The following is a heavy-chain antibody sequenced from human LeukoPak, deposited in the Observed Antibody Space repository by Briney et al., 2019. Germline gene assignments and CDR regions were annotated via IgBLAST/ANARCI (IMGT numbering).Heavy chain of an antibody. Sequence: GESLKISCKGSGYSFTSYWIGWVHQMPGKGLEWMGIIYPGDSDTRYSPSFQGQVTISADKSISTAYLQWSSLKASDTAMYYCARHLAAPLYSGSYSIDYWGQGTLVTVSS. CDR2: IYPGDSDT. J-gene: IGHJ4*02. V-gene: IGHV5-51*07. CDR1: GYSFTSYW. CDR3: ARHLAAPLYSGSYSIDY. D-gene: IGHD1-26*01.